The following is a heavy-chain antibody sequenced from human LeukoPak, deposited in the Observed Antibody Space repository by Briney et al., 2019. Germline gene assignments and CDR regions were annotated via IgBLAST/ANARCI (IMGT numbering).Heavy chain of an antibody. CDR3: ARESLVASNYYMDV. D-gene: IGHD3-10*01. Sequence: PSETLSLTCSVSGGSISGYYWSWIRQPAGKGLEWIGRIYSSGTINYNPSLKSRVTMSVDTSKNQFSLKLSSVTAADTAVYYRARESLVASNYYMDVWGRGATVIVSS. V-gene: IGHV4-4*07. CDR1: GGSISGYY. J-gene: IGHJ6*03. CDR2: IYSSGTI.